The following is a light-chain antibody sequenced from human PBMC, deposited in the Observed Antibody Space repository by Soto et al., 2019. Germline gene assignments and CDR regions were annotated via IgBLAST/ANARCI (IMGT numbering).Light chain of an antibody. CDR1: SSDIGTYDH. V-gene: IGLV2-14*01. J-gene: IGLJ1*01. CDR3: ISYTVSRSYV. CDR2: SVS. Sequence: QSALTQPASVSGSPGQSITISCSGTSSDIGTYDHVAWFQQFPGKTPKLMIYSVSNRPSGVSYRFSGSNSGNTASLTISGLQAEDEADYYCISYTVSRSYVFGTGTKLTVL.